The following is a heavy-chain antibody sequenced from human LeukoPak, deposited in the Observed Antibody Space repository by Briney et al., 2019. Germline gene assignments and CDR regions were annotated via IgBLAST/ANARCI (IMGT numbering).Heavy chain of an antibody. D-gene: IGHD2-8*01. V-gene: IGHV1-2*02. CDR3: ARDSGYCTNGVCPLVYYFDY. CDR1: GYAFAAYY. Sequence: GASVKVSCKASGYAFAAYYIHWVRQAPGQGLEWMGWINPNSGGTNYAQKFQGRVTMTRDTSISTAYMELSRLRSDDTAVYYCARDSGYCTNGVCPLVYYFDYWGQGTLVTVSS. J-gene: IGHJ4*02. CDR2: INPNSGGT.